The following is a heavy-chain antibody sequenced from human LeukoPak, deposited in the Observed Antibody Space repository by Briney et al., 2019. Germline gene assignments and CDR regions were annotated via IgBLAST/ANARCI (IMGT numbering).Heavy chain of an antibody. J-gene: IGHJ3*02. CDR1: GGSISSYY. V-gene: IGHV4-59*01. CDR3: ARDDTMVRGGNSFDI. Sequence: SETLSLTCTVSGGSISSYYWSWIRQPPGKGLEWIGYVHYSGSTNYNPSLKSRVTVSADTSKNQFSLKLSSVTPADTAVYYCARDDTMVRGGNSFDIWGQGTMVTVSS. CDR2: VHYSGST. D-gene: IGHD3-10*01.